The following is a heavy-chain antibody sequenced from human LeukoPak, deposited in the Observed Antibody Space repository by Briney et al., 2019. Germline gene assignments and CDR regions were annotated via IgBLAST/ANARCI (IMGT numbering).Heavy chain of an antibody. V-gene: IGHV1-18*01. D-gene: IGHD6-6*01. CDR1: GGTFSSYA. J-gene: IGHJ5*02. CDR2: ISAYNGNT. Sequence: ASVKVSCKASGGTFSSYAISWVRQAPGQGLEWMGWISAYNGNTNYAQKLQGRVTMTTDTSTSTAYMELRSLRSDDTAVYYCARERVAARAWFDPWGQGILVTVSS. CDR3: ARERVAARAWFDP.